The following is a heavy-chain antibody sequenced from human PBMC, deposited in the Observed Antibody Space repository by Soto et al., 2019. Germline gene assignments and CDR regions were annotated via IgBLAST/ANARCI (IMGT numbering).Heavy chain of an antibody. Sequence: PSETLSLTCAVYGGSFSGYYWSWIRQPPGKGLEWIGEINHSGSTNYNPSLKSRVTISVDTSKNQFSLKLSSVTAADTAVYYCARLRSSSSSGIDYWGQGTLVTVSS. V-gene: IGHV4-34*01. D-gene: IGHD6-6*01. CDR3: ARLRSSSSSGIDY. CDR2: INHSGST. J-gene: IGHJ4*02. CDR1: GGSFSGYY.